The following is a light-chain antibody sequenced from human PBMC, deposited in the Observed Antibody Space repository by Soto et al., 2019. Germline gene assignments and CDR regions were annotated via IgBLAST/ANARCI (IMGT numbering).Light chain of an antibody. J-gene: IGKJ4*01. CDR3: QQSYSTPQIT. V-gene: IGKV1-39*01. CDR1: QSISSY. CDR2: AAS. Sequence: DIQMTQSPSSLSASVGDRVTITCRASQSISSYLNWYQQKPGKAPKLLIYAASSLQSGVPSRFSGSGSWTDFTITISSLQPEDFATFYCQQSYSTPQITFGGGTKVEIK.